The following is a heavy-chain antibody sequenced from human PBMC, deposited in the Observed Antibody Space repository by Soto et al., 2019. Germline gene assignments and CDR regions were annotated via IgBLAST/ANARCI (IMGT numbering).Heavy chain of an antibody. Sequence: VASVKVSCKASGYTFSDYYIHWVRQAPGQGLEWMGWINPNSGGTKYAPKFQGGVTMTRGTSITTAYMELSRLRSGDTAVYYCAREPATAKPEGVDFWGQGTLVTVSS. CDR3: AREPATAKPEGVDF. J-gene: IGHJ4*02. CDR1: GYTFSDYY. CDR2: INPNSGGT. V-gene: IGHV1-2*02. D-gene: IGHD1-1*01.